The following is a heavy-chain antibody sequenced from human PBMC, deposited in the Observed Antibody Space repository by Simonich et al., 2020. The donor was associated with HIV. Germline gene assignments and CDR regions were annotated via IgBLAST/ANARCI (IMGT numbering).Heavy chain of an antibody. CDR2: IIPIFATT. V-gene: IGHV1-69*01. Sequence: LEWMGGIIPIFATTNYAQKFQGRVTITADESTSTVYMELSSLRSEDTAVYFCARAELSSSSRFYYWGQGTPVTVSS. CDR3: ARAELSSSSRFYY. D-gene: IGHD6-6*01. J-gene: IGHJ4*02.